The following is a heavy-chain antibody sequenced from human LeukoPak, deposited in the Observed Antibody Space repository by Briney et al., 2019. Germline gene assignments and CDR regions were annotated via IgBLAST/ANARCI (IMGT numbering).Heavy chain of an antibody. Sequence: SETLSLTCTVSGGSISSYYWSWIRQPPGKGLEWIGYIYYSGSTNYNPSLKSRVTISVDTSKNQFSLKLSSVTAADTAVYYCARDKGVVAATKDWFDPWGQGTLVTVSS. CDR2: IYYSGST. V-gene: IGHV4-59*01. CDR1: GGSISSYY. CDR3: ARDKGVVAATKDWFDP. J-gene: IGHJ5*02. D-gene: IGHD1-26*01.